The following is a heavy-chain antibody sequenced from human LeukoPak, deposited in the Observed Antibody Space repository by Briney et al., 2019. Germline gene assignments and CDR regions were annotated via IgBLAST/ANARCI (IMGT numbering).Heavy chain of an antibody. Sequence: GESLKISCKGSGYSFTSYWIGWVRQMPGKGLEWMGIIYPGDSDTRYSPSFQGQVSISADKSISTAYLQWSSLKASDTAMYYCATTPRGSGWGGTFDYWGQGTLVTLSS. CDR3: ATTPRGSGWGGTFDY. CDR2: IYPGDSDT. D-gene: IGHD6-19*01. J-gene: IGHJ4*02. CDR1: GYSFTSYW. V-gene: IGHV5-51*01.